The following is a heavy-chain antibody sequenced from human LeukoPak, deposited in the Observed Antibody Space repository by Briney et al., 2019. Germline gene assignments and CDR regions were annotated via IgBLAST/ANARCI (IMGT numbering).Heavy chain of an antibody. V-gene: IGHV4-34*01. Sequence: SETLSLTCAVYGGSFSGYYWSWIRQPPGKGLEWIGEINHSGSTNYNPSLKSRVTISVDTSKNQFSLKLSSVTAADTAVYYCAGVTVFEGFNYYYGIDVWGQGTTVTVSS. J-gene: IGHJ6*02. D-gene: IGHD1-14*01. CDR3: AGVTVFEGFNYYYGIDV. CDR2: INHSGST. CDR1: GGSFSGYY.